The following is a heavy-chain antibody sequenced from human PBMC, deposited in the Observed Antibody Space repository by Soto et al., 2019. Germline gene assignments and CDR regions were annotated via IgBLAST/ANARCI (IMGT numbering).Heavy chain of an antibody. J-gene: IGHJ6*02. D-gene: IGHD6-13*01. CDR3: ASQMYSSPRGYYYYYGMDV. V-gene: IGHV5-51*01. CDR1: GYSFTSYW. CDR2: IYPGDSDT. Sequence: PGESLKISCKGSGYSFTSYWIGWVRQMPGKGLEWMGIIYPGDSDTRYSPSFQGQVTISADKSISTAYLQWSSLKASDTAMYYCASQMYSSPRGYYYYYGMDVWGQGTTVTVSS.